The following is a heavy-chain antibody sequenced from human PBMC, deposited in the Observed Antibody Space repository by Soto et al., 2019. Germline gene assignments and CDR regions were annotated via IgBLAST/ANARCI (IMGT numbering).Heavy chain of an antibody. D-gene: IGHD5-12*01. CDR2: IWYDGSNK. V-gene: IGHV3-33*01. CDR3: ARYGGYPLYGMDV. CDR1: GFTFSSYG. Sequence: QVQLVESGGGVVQPGRSLRLSCAASGFTFSSYGMHWVRQAPGKGLEWVAVIWYDGSNKYYADSVKGRFTISRDNSKNTLYLQMISLRAEDTAVYYCARYGGYPLYGMDVWGQGTTVTVSS. J-gene: IGHJ6*02.